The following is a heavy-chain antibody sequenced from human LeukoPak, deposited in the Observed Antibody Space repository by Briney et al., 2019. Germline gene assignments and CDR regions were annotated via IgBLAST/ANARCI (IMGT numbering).Heavy chain of an antibody. D-gene: IGHD2-21*01. V-gene: IGHV1-24*01. CDR1: GYTLTELS. J-gene: IGHJ6*03. CDR2: FDPEDGET. CDR3: VTVFDRHYYYYYMDV. Sequence: ASVKVSCKVSGYTLTELSMHWVRQAPGKGLEWMGGFDPEDGETIYAQKFQGRVTMTEDTSTDTAYMELSSLRSEDTAVYYCVTVFDRHYYYYYMDVWGKGTTVTVSS.